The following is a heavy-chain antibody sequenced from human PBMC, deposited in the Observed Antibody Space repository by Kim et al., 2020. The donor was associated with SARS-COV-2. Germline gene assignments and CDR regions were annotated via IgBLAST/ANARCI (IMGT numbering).Heavy chain of an antibody. V-gene: IGHV3-64D*06. D-gene: IGHD5-18*01. CDR2: ISSNGGST. J-gene: IGHJ4*02. Sequence: GGSLRLSCSASGFTFSSYAMHWVRQAPGKGLEYVSAISSNGGSTYYADSVKGRFTISRDNSKNTLYLQMSSLRAEDTAVYYCVKDTKQLWLREGGDYWGQGTLVTVSS. CDR3: VKDTKQLWLREGGDY. CDR1: GFTFSSYA.